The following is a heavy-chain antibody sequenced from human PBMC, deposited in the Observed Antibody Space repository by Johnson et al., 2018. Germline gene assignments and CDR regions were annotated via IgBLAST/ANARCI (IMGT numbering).Heavy chain of an antibody. CDR1: GYTFSSYS. Sequence: VQLVESGGGLVKPGGSLRLSCVASGYTFSSYSMNWVRQAPGEGLEWVASISTGSGAKYYADSVKGRFTISRDNAKNSLYLQMNSLRAEDTAVYYCARSQAVQHWGQGTLVTVSS. CDR2: ISTGSGAK. V-gene: IGHV3-21*01. J-gene: IGHJ1*01. CDR3: ARSQAVQH.